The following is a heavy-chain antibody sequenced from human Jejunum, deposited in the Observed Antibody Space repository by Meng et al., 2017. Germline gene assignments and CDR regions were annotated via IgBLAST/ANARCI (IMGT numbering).Heavy chain of an antibody. Sequence: ASVKVSCKASGYTFTSYAMNWVRQAHGQGLEGMGWINTNTGNPTYAQGFTGRFVFSLDTSVSTAYLQISSLKAEDTAVYYCARDIEAVAGTWSHFDYWGQGTLVTVSS. CDR3: ARDIEAVAGTWSHFDY. D-gene: IGHD6-19*01. J-gene: IGHJ4*02. CDR1: GYTFTSYA. CDR2: INTNTGNP. V-gene: IGHV7-4-1*02.